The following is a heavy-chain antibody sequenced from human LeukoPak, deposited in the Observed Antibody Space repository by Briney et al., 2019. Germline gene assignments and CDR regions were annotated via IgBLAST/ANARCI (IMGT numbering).Heavy chain of an antibody. J-gene: IGHJ4*02. Sequence: ASVKVSCKASGYTFTDYFMHWVRRAPGQGLEWIGWINPNSGGTSNAQKFQGRVTMTRDTSISTAYMELSRLRSDDTAVYYCARLIGRQNYYDGSGYLDYWGQGTLVSVSS. D-gene: IGHD3-22*01. CDR1: GYTFTDYF. CDR3: ARLIGRQNYYDGSGYLDY. CDR2: INPNSGGT. V-gene: IGHV1-2*02.